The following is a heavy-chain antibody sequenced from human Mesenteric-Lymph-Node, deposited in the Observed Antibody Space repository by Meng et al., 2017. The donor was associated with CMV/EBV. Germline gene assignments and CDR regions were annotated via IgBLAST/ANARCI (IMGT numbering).Heavy chain of an antibody. CDR2: IIPILGIA. CDR1: GGTFSSYA. V-gene: IGHV1-69*10. Sequence: SVKVSCKASGGTFSSYAISWVRQAPGQGREWMGGIIPILGIANYAQKFQGRVTITADKSTSTAYMELSSLRSEDTAVYYCARNEGSMDVWGQGTTVTVSS. D-gene: IGHD1-1*01. J-gene: IGHJ6*02. CDR3: ARNEGSMDV.